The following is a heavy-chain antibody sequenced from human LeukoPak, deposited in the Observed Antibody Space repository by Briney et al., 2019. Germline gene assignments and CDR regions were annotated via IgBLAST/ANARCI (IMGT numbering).Heavy chain of an antibody. CDR3: ARTPRGRHFDY. CDR1: GGSISSGSYY. D-gene: IGHD6-25*01. J-gene: IGHJ4*02. V-gene: IGHV4-61*02. Sequence: PSQTLSLTCTVSGGSISSGSYYWSWIRQPAGKGLEWIGRIYTSGSTNYNPSLKSRVTISVDTSKNQFSLKLSSVTAADTAVYYCARTPRGRHFDYWGQGTLVTVSS. CDR2: IYTSGST.